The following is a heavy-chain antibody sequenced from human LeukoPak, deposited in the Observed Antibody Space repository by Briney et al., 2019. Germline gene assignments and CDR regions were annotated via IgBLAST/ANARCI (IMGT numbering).Heavy chain of an antibody. CDR1: GFTFDDYA. CDR2: ISWNSGSI. V-gene: IGHV3-9*03. D-gene: IGHD3-9*01. J-gene: IGHJ4*02. Sequence: GGSLRLSCAASGFTFDDYAMHWVRQAPGKGLEWVSGISWNSGSIGYADSVKGRFTISRDNAKNSLYLQMNRLRAEDMALYYCAKGIRDLTGYYFDYWGQGTLVTVSS. CDR3: AKGIRDLTGYYFDY.